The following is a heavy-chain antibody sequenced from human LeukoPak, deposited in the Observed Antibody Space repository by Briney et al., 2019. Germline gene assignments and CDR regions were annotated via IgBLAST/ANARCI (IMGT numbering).Heavy chain of an antibody. V-gene: IGHV4-59*08. CDR2: IYHSEST. D-gene: IGHD4-23*01. CDR3: ARQAGGTSGPFDY. Sequence: SETLSLTCTVSGGSISSAYCSWIRQPPGKGLEWIGYIYHSESTNYNPSLKSRVTISVDTSKNQFSLKLSSVTAADTAVYYCARQAGGTSGPFDYWGQGTLVTVSS. CDR1: GGSISSAY. J-gene: IGHJ4*02.